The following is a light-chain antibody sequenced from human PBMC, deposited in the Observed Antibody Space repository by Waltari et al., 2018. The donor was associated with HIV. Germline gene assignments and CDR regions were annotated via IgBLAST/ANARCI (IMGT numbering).Light chain of an antibody. CDR3: QRTYNAPFT. V-gene: IGKV1-27*01. CDR1: QGIPNY. J-gene: IGKJ3*01. Sequence: DIQLTQSPSSLAASVGDRVTSTCRVSQGIPNYLNCCRQNPGKLPKVLIYSASNLQSGVPSRFSGSGSGTDFTLTFSSLQPEDVATYYGQRTYNAPFTFGPGTKVDIK. CDR2: SAS.